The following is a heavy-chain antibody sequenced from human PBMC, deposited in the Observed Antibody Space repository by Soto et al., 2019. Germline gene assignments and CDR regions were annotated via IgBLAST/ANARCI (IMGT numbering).Heavy chain of an antibody. V-gene: IGHV4-59*01. CDR3: ARVDIHDYGDYLPLYYYYYMDV. CDR1: GDSISSYY. Sequence: PSETLSLTCTVSGDSISSYYLTWIRQPPGKGLEWIGYIYYSGSTNYNPSLKSRVTISVDTSKNQFSLKLSSVTAADTAVYYCARVDIHDYGDYLPLYYYYYMDVWGKGTTVTGSS. J-gene: IGHJ6*03. D-gene: IGHD4-17*01. CDR2: IYYSGST.